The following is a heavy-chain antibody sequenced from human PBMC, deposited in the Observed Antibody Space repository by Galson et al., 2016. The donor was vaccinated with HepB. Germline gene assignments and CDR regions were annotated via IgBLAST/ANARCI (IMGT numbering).Heavy chain of an antibody. V-gene: IGHV3-48*04. D-gene: IGHD6-13*01. J-gene: IGHJ6*02. CDR3: AREGTGSSSFIYYYYGMDV. CDR1: GFTLSSYS. CDR2: ITSRSTAI. Sequence: SLRLSCAASGFTLSSYSMNWVRRTPGKGLEWVSYITSRSTAIYYADSVKGRFTISRDNARNSLYLRMNSLRAEDTAVYYCAREGTGSSSFIYYYYGMDVWGQGTTVTVSS.